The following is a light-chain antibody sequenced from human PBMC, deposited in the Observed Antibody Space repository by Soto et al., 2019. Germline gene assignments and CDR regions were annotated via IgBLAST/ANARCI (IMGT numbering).Light chain of an antibody. CDR1: QDIAIY. Sequence: AIQLTQSPSSLSASVGDRVTITCRASQDIAIYLAWYQQKPGKAPKLLIYDASSLESGVPSRFSGSGSGTEFALTISSLRPDDFATYYCQQYNSYSRTFGQGTKVDIK. CDR2: DAS. J-gene: IGKJ1*01. CDR3: QQYNSYSRT. V-gene: IGKV1-13*02.